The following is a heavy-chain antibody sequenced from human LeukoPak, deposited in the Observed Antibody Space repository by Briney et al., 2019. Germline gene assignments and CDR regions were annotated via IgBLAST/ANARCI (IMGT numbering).Heavy chain of an antibody. CDR2: IIPIFGTA. J-gene: IGHJ4*02. CDR1: GGTFSSYA. V-gene: IGHV1-69*06. Sequence: EASVKVSCKASGGTFSSYAISWVRQAPGQGLEWMGGIIPIFGTASYAQKFQGRVTITADKSTSTAYMELSSLRSEDTAVYYCARGGDRYSSSWSLYWGQGTLVTVSS. D-gene: IGHD6-13*01. CDR3: ARGGDRYSSSWSLY.